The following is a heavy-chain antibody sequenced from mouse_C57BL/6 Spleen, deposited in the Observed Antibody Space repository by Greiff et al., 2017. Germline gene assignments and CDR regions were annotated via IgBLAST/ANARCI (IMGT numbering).Heavy chain of an antibody. V-gene: IGHV1-69*01. CDR2: IDPSDSYT. D-gene: IGHD4-1*01. Sequence: VQLQQPGAELVMPGASVKLSCKASGYTFTSYWMHWVKQRPGQGLEWIGEIDPSDSYTNYNQKFKGKSTLTVDKSSSTAYMQLSSLTSEDSAVYYCARSWDTFDYWGQGTTLTVSS. J-gene: IGHJ2*01. CDR3: ARSWDTFDY. CDR1: GYTFTSYW.